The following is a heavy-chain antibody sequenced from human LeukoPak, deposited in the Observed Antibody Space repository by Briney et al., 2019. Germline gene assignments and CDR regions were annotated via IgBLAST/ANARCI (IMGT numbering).Heavy chain of an antibody. Sequence: ASVKVSCKASGGTFSSYAISWVRQAPGQGLEWMGGIITIFGTANYAQKFQGRVTITADKSTSTAYMELSSLRSEDTAVYYCARDIRPSFDYWGQGTLVTVSS. D-gene: IGHD1-1*01. V-gene: IGHV1-69*06. CDR1: GGTFSSYA. CDR2: IITIFGTA. CDR3: ARDIRPSFDY. J-gene: IGHJ4*02.